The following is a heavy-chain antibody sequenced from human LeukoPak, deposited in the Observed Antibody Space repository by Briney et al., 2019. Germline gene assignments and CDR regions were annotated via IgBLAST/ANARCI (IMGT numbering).Heavy chain of an antibody. CDR1: GGSFTSSTYY. D-gene: IGHD3-22*01. J-gene: IGHJ4*02. CDR3: ARQYYDSSGYYPWYFDY. CDR2: MYYSGST. Sequence: KPSETLSLTCTVSGGSFTSSTYYWGWIRQPPGKGLEWIGSMYYSGSTYYNQSLKSRLIISVDTSTNQFSLKLTSVTAADTAMYYCARQYYDSSGYYPWYFDYWRQGTLVTVSS. V-gene: IGHV4-39*01.